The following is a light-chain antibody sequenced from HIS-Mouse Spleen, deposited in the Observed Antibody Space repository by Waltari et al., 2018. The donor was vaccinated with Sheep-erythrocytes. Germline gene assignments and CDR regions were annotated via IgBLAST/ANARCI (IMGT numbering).Light chain of an antibody. CDR1: TSDVGGYNS. CDR2: DVS. J-gene: IGLJ1*01. Sequence: QSALTQPRSVSGSPGHSVTISCTATTSDVGGYNSVSWYQQHPGKAPKLMIYDVSKRPSGVPDRFSGSKSGNTASLTISGLQAEDEADYYCCSYAGSYNHVFATGTKVTVL. V-gene: IGLV2-11*01. CDR3: CSYAGSYNHV.